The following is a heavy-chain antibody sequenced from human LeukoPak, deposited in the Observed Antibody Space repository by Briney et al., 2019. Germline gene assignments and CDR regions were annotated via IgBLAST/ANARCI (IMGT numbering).Heavy chain of an antibody. V-gene: IGHV1-2*02. CDR2: INPNSGGT. J-gene: IGHJ4*02. Sequence: GASVKVSCKASGYTFTCYYMHWVRQAPGQGLEWMGWINPNSGGTNYAQKFQGRVTMTEDTSTDTAYMELSSLRSEDTAVYYCATSSAVYDSSGYYYPRWGQGTLVTDSS. CDR1: GYTFTCYY. D-gene: IGHD3-22*01. CDR3: ATSSAVYDSSGYYYPR.